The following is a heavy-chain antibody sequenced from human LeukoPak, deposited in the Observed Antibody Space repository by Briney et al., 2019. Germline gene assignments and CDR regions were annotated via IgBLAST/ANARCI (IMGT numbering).Heavy chain of an antibody. J-gene: IGHJ4*02. CDR3: ARDPDSSGYYSLYFDY. V-gene: IGHV3-30-3*01. CDR1: GFTFSSYA. Sequence: GGSLRLSCAASGFTFSSYAMHWVRQAPGKGLEWVAVISYDGSNKYYADSVKGRFTISRDNSKNTLYLQMNSLRAEDTAVYYCARDPDSSGYYSLYFDYWGQGTLATVSS. CDR2: ISYDGSNK. D-gene: IGHD3-22*01.